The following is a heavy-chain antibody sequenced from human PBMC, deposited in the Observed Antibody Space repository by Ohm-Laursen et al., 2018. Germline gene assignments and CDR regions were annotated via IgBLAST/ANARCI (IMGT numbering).Heavy chain of an antibody. CDR2: INSDGSST. V-gene: IGHV3-74*01. Sequence: SLRLSCAASGFTSSSYWMHWVRQAPGKGLVWVSRINSDGSSTSYADSVKGRFTISRDNAKNTLYLQMNSLRAEDTAVYYCARRPPDYGGSGVAAFDIWGQGTMVTVPS. D-gene: IGHD4-23*01. CDR3: ARRPPDYGGSGVAAFDI. J-gene: IGHJ3*02. CDR1: GFTSSSYW.